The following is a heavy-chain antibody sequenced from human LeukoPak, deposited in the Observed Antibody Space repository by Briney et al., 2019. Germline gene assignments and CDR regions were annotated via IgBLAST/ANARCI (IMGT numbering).Heavy chain of an antibody. Sequence: PSETLSLTCTVSGGSISSYYWSWIRQPPGKGLEWIGYIYYSGSTNYNPSLKSRVTISVDTSKNQFSLKLSSVTAADTAVYYCARRSYSSSWYSQGSWFDPWGQGTLVTVSS. J-gene: IGHJ5*02. CDR2: IYYSGST. CDR3: ARRSYSSSWYSQGSWFDP. D-gene: IGHD6-13*01. CDR1: GGSISSYY. V-gene: IGHV4-59*08.